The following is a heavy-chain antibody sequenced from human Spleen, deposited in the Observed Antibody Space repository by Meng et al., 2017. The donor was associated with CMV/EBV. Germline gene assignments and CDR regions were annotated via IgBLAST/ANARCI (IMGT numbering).Heavy chain of an antibody. V-gene: IGHV1-2*02. CDR3: ARGSRAYNWNSLDY. J-gene: IGHJ4*02. D-gene: IGHD1-7*01. CDR2: INPNSGST. CDR1: GYTFTGYY. Sequence: ASVKVSCKASGYTFTGYYMHWVRQAPGQGLEWMGWINPNSGSTNYAQKFQGRVTMTRDTSISTAYMELSRLRSDDTAVYYCARGSRAYNWNSLDYWGQGTLVTVSS.